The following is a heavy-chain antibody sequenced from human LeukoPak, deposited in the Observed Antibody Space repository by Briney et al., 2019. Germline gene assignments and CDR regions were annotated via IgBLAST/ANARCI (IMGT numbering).Heavy chain of an antibody. CDR3: VKGSKGGMIVPGERPKYFHH. CDR2: ISGSGGRT. V-gene: IGHV3-23*01. CDR1: GFTFSSYV. D-gene: IGHD3-10*01. J-gene: IGHJ1*01. Sequence: GGSLRLSCAASGFTFSSYVMSWVRQAPGKGLEWVSGISGSGGRTYYADSVKGRFTISRDNSKNMLYLQMNSLRVDDTAVYYCVKGSKGGMIVPGERPKYFHHWGQGTLVTVSS.